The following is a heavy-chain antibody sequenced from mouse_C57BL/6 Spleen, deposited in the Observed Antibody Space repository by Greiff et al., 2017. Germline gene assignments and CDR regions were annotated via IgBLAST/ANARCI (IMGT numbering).Heavy chain of an antibody. Sequence: VQLQQPGPELVKPGASVKISCKASGYSFTGYYMNWVKQSPEKSLEWIGEINPSTGGTTYNQKFKAKATLTVDKSSSTAYMQLKSLTAEDSAVYYCGPRQRRLSWFAYWGQGTLVTVSA. CDR2: INPSTGGT. CDR1: GYSFTGYY. CDR3: GPRQRRLSWFAY. J-gene: IGHJ3*01. D-gene: IGHD3-2*02. V-gene: IGHV1-42*01.